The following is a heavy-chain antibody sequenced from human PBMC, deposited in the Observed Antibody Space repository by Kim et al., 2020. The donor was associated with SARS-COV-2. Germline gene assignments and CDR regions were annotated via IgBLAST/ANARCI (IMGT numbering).Heavy chain of an antibody. CDR1: GFTFSSYS. V-gene: IGHV3-21*01. Sequence: GGSLRLSCAASGFTFSSYSMNWVRQAPGKGLEWVSSISSSSSYIYYADSVKGRFTISRDNAKNSLYLQMNSLRAEDTAVYYCARDRSIAAAGPSNWFDPWGQGTLVTVSS. D-gene: IGHD6-13*01. J-gene: IGHJ5*02. CDR3: ARDRSIAAAGPSNWFDP. CDR2: ISSSSSYI.